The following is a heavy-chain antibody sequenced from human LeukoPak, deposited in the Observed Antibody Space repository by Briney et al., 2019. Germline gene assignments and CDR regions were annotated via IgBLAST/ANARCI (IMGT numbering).Heavy chain of an antibody. CDR2: INPSGGST. V-gene: IGHV1-46*01. Sequence: ASVKVSCKASGYTFTSYYMHWVRHAPGQGLEWMGIINPSGGSTSYAQKFQGRVTVTRDMSTSTDYMELSSLRSEDTAVYYCARGPSLLLWFGELLYFNYWGQGTLVTVSS. CDR3: ARGPSLLLWFGELLYFNY. CDR1: GYTFTSYY. D-gene: IGHD3-10*01. J-gene: IGHJ4*02.